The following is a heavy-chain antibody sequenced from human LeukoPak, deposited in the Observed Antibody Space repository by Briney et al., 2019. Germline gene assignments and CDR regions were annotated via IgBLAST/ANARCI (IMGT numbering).Heavy chain of an antibody. J-gene: IGHJ4*02. CDR3: AKDHTVTWDFDY. D-gene: IGHD4-17*01. V-gene: IGHV3-30*02. CDR2: IRYDGSNK. Sequence: PGGSLRLSCAASGFTFSSYGMHWVRQAPGKGLEWVAFIRYDGSNKYYADSVKGRFTISRDNSKNTLYLQMNSLRAEDTAVYYCAKDHTVTWDFDYWGQGTLVTVSS. CDR1: GFTFSSYG.